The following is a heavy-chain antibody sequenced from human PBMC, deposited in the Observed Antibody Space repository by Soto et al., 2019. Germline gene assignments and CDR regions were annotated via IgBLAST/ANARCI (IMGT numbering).Heavy chain of an antibody. V-gene: IGHV1-18*01. D-gene: IGHD6-6*01. CDR3: ARRGIAARINWFDP. J-gene: IGHJ5*02. CDR1: GYTFTSYG. CDR2: ISAYNGNT. Sequence: ASVKVSCKASGYTFTSYGLSWVRQAPGQGLEWMGWISAYNGNTNYAQKLQGRVTMTTDTSASTAYMELRSLRSDDTAVYYCARRGIAARINWFDPWGQGTLVTVSS.